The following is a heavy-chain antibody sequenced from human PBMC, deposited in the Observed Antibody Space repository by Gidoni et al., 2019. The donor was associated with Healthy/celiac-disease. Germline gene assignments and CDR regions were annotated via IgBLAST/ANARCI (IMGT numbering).Heavy chain of an antibody. CDR2: IWYDGSNK. CDR3: ARVGYSGSYSSPTEEFDY. J-gene: IGHJ4*02. CDR1: AFTVSTYG. V-gene: IGHV3-33*01. Sequence: SAFTVSTYGMHWVRQAPGKGLEWVEVIWYDGSNKYYADSGKGRFTISRDNSKKTLYLKMNSLRAEDTAVYYCARVGYSGSYSSPTEEFDYWGQGTLVTVSS. D-gene: IGHD1-26*01.